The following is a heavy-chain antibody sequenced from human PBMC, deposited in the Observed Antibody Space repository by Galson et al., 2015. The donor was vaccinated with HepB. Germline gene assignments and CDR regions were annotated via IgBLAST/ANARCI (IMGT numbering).Heavy chain of an antibody. Sequence: SLRLSCAASGFSFTRYAMTWVRQAPGKGLEWVAVIWCDGSNKYYADSVKGRFTISRDNSKNTLYLQMNSLRAEDTAVYYCARGSRGWIWFGEFLFDYWGQGTLVTVSS. CDR1: GFSFTRYA. J-gene: IGHJ4*02. D-gene: IGHD3-10*01. CDR3: ARGSRGWIWFGEFLFDY. V-gene: IGHV3-33*08. CDR2: IWCDGSNK.